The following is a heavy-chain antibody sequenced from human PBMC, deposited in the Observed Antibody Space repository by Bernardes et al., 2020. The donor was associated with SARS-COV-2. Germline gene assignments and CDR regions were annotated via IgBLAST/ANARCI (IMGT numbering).Heavy chain of an antibody. CDR3: ARGYSESYLDSLDY. D-gene: IGHD1-26*01. Sequence: SESLSLTCTVSGCSISSHYWSWIRQPPGKGLEWIGYIYYTGSTNYNPSLKSRVTMSVDASKNLFSLKLTSVTAADTAVYYCARGYSESYLDSLDYWGQGTLVTGSS. CDR2: IYYTGST. CDR1: GCSISSHY. V-gene: IGHV4-59*11. J-gene: IGHJ4*02.